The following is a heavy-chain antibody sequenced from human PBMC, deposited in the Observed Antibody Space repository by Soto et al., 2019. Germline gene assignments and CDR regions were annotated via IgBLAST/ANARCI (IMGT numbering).Heavy chain of an antibody. CDR2: IIPIFGTA. Sequence: SVKVSCKASGGTFSSYAISWVRQAPGQGLEWMGGIIPIFGTANYAQKFQGRVTITADKSTSTAYMELSSLRSEDTAVYYCARESPDGLYAFDIWGQGTMVTVSS. CDR3: ARESPDGLYAFDI. J-gene: IGHJ3*02. V-gene: IGHV1-69*06. CDR1: GGTFSSYA.